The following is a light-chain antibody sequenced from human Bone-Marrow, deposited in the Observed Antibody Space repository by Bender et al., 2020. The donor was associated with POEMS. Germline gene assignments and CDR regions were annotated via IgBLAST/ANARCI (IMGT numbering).Light chain of an antibody. CDR1: SSNIGAHA. Sequence: QSVLTQPPSASGTPGQRVTISCSGGSSNIGAHAVNWYQHLPGTAPKLLIYSSHRRPSEVPDRFSGSRSGTAASLAISGHQSEDEDDYYCAVWDDSLSGWVFGGGTKLTVL. V-gene: IGLV1-44*01. CDR3: AVWDDSLSGWV. CDR2: SSH. J-gene: IGLJ3*02.